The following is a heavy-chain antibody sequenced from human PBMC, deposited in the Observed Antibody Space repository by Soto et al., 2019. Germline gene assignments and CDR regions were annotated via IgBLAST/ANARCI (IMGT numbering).Heavy chain of an antibody. CDR2: ISFDGSNK. D-gene: IGHD6-19*01. J-gene: IGHJ6*02. CDR1: GFTFSSYG. V-gene: IGHV3-30*18. Sequence: GGSLRLSCAASGFTFSSYGMHWVRQAPGKGLEWVAAISFDGSNKYHADSAKGRFTISRDNSKNTLFLQMNSLRAEDTAVYYCAKEHQWVVRPSLPKYYYGMDVWGQGTMVTVSS. CDR3: AKEHQWVVRPSLPKYYYGMDV.